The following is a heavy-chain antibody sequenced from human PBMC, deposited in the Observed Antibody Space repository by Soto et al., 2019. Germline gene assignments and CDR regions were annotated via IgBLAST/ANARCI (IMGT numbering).Heavy chain of an antibody. CDR1: GFTVSGKKY. J-gene: IGHJ3*02. CDR3: ATWLLRVHAFDI. Sequence: DVQVVESGGGLIQPGGSLRLSCAASGFTVSGKKYITWVRQAPGQGLEWVSALYIADGTFYADSVWGRFTVSIDSSKNTVYLQMNNLSPEDTAVYFCATWLLRVHAFDIWGLWTMVTVSS. D-gene: IGHD5-12*01. CDR2: LYIADGT. V-gene: IGHV3-53*01.